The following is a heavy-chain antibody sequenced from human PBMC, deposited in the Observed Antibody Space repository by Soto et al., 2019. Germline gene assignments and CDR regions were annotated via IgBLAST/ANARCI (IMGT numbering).Heavy chain of an antibody. V-gene: IGHV3-11*01. CDR3: ARDKGRTPSIIAVAGFGSIPNAFDL. D-gene: IGHD6-19*01. J-gene: IGHJ2*01. CDR1: GFTFSDYY. Sequence: PGGSLRLSCAASGFTFSDYYMSWIRQAPGKGLEWVSYISSSGSTIYYADSVKGRFTISRDNAKNSLYLQMNSLRAEDTAVYYCARDKGRTPSIIAVAGFGSIPNAFDLWGRGTLVTVSS. CDR2: ISSSGSTI.